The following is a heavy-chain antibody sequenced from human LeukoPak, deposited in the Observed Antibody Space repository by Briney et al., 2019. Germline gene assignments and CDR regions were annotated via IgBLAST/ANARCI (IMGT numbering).Heavy chain of an antibody. J-gene: IGHJ5*02. V-gene: IGHV4-59*12. CDR2: IYYCGRT. Sequence: SETLSLTCTVSGGSISSYYWSWIRQPPGQGLEWFGDIYYCGRTKYNPSLKSRVTISADMSKNQSSLQLSSVTAADAAVYYCARVGSRIPSQNIVSGWFDPWGQGTLVTVSS. CDR3: ARVGSRIPSQNIVSGWFDP. CDR1: GGSISSYY. D-gene: IGHD2/OR15-2a*01.